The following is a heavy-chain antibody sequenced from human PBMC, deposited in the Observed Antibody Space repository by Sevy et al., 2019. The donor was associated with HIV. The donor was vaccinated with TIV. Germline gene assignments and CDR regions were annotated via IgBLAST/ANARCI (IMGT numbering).Heavy chain of an antibody. Sequence: GGSLRLSCAASGFTFSNYAMSWVRQAPGKGLEWVSSISRSGGSTYYADSGKGRFTISRDNSKNTLYLQMNSLRAEETAVYYCAKVDVVVPVADYGLDVWGQGTTVTVSS. J-gene: IGHJ6*02. CDR1: GFTFSNYA. V-gene: IGHV3-23*01. CDR3: AKVDVVVPVADYGLDV. CDR2: ISRSGGST. D-gene: IGHD2-2*01.